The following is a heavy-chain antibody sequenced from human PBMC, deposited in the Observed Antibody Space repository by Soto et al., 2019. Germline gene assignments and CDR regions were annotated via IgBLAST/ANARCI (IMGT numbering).Heavy chain of an antibody. Sequence: VQVVASGAGLVQPGRSLRLSCADSGFRFEQYVMHWVGQAPGKGLECVSTVSPTGDTVAYADSVEGRLTVSRDNAKNSIYLQMNRLKNDDTAFYYCLKDAPNGSSDDLGQVTMVSVSS. D-gene: IGHD3-10*01. CDR3: LKDAPNGSSDD. CDR2: VSPTGDTV. CDR1: GFRFEQYV. J-gene: IGHJ4*02. V-gene: IGHV3-9*01.